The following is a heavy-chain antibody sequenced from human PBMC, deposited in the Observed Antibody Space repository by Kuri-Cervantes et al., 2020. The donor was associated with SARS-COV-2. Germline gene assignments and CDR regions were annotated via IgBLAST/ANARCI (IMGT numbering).Heavy chain of an antibody. J-gene: IGHJ6*03. Sequence: ESLKISCAASGFTVTDAWMSWVRQAPGKGLEWIGYIYYSGSTNYNPSLKSRVTISVDTSKNQFSLKLSSVTAADTAVYYCARAETYYDFWSGLNYYYMDVWGKGTTVTVLL. CDR3: ARAETYYDFWSGLNYYYMDV. CDR1: GFTVTDAW. V-gene: IGHV4-59*02. D-gene: IGHD3-3*01. CDR2: IYYSGST.